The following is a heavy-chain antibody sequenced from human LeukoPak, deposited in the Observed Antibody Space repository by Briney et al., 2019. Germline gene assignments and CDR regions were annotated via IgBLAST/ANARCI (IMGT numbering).Heavy chain of an antibody. J-gene: IGHJ4*02. V-gene: IGHV5-51*01. D-gene: IGHD5-24*01. CDR3: ARHGGRSRDGYNFGY. Sequence: GESLKISCKRSGYIFINYWIGWVRQMPGKGLEWIDNIYPGDSDTRYSPSFQGQVTSSADKSISTAYLQWSSLRASDTAMYYCARHGGRSRDGYNFGYWGQGTLVTVSS. CDR2: IYPGDSDT. CDR1: GYIFINYW.